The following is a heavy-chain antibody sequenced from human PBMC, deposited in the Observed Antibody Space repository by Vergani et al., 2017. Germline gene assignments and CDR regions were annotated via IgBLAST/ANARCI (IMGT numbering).Heavy chain of an antibody. V-gene: IGHV4-39*01. CDR2: IYYSGST. D-gene: IGHD6-19*01. J-gene: IGHJ5*02. CDR3: ARHSTVEWLVKLGWIDP. Sequence: QLQLQESGPGLVKPSATLSLTCSVSGAPIRSSNYYLGWIRQPPGKGLEWIASIYYSGSTYYNPSLESRVTISVDTSKNQFSLKLSSVTAADTAVYFCARHSTVEWLVKLGWIDPWGQGILVTVSS. CDR1: GAPIRSSNYY.